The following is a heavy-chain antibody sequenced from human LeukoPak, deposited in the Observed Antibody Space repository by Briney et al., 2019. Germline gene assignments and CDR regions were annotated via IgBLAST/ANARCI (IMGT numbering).Heavy chain of an antibody. CDR3: AKIAAAGTLGFNPFDY. J-gene: IGHJ4*02. D-gene: IGHD6-13*01. CDR2: IYISGST. CDR1: GDSISSSY. Sequence: SETLSLTCTVSGDSISSSYWTWIRQPAGKGLEWIGRIYISGSTNYNPSLKSRVTMSVDTSKNQFSLKLSSVTAADTAVYYCAKIAAAGTLGFNPFDYWGQGTLVTVSS. V-gene: IGHV4-4*07.